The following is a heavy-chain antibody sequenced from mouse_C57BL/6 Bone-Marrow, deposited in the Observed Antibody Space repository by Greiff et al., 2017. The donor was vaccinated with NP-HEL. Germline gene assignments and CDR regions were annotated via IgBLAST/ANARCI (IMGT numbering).Heavy chain of an antibody. CDR2: ISNLAYSI. CDR3: ARQLGSAMDY. CDR1: GFTFSDYG. J-gene: IGHJ4*01. V-gene: IGHV5-15*01. Sequence: EVQLVESGGGLVQPGGSLKLSCAASGFTFSDYGMAWVRPAPRKGPEWVAFISNLAYSIYYADTMTGRFPISRENAKNTLYLEMSSLRSEDTAMYYCARQLGSAMDYWGQGTSVTVSS. D-gene: IGHD4-1*01.